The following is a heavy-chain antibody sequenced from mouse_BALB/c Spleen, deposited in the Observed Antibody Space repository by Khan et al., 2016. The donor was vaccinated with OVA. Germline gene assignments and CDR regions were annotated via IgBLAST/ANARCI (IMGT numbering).Heavy chain of an antibody. Sequence: EVELVESGGGLVQPGGSRKLSCAVSGFTFSSFGMHWVRQAPEKGLEWVAYISSGSGTIYYADTVKGRFTISRDNPKNTLFLQMTSLRSEDTAMYYCARGMGPPFDYWGQGTTLTVSS. CDR2: ISSGSGTI. CDR3: ARGMGPPFDY. CDR1: GFTFSSFG. V-gene: IGHV5-17*02. J-gene: IGHJ2*01. D-gene: IGHD4-1*01.